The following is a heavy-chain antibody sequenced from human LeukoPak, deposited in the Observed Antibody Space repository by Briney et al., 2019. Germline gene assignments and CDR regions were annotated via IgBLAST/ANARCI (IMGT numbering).Heavy chain of an antibody. V-gene: IGHV3-53*01. D-gene: IGHD1-26*01. CDR3: ARDDDTGSYFGQDVFDI. J-gene: IGHJ3*02. Sequence: PGGSLRLSCAASGFNVRGNYMSWFRQAPGKGLEWASVIYNDGRTYYADSVKGRFTISRETATDSVFLQMNSLRADDTAVYYCARDDDTGSYFGQDVFDIWGQGTMVTVAS. CDR1: GFNVRGNY. CDR2: IYNDGRT.